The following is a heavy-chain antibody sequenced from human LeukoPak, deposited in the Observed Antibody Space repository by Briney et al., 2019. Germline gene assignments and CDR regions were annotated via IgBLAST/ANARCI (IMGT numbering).Heavy chain of an antibody. CDR1: GFTFDDYA. D-gene: IGHD3-10*01. Sequence: GGSLRLSCAPSGFTFDDYAMHGVRQAPGRGLGGVSGISWNSGSIGYADSVKGRFTISRDNAKNSLYLQMNSLRAEDTALYYCAKEEGSVTNEGQFDYWGQGTLVTVSS. CDR3: AKEEGSVTNEGQFDY. CDR2: ISWNSGSI. J-gene: IGHJ4*02. V-gene: IGHV3-9*01.